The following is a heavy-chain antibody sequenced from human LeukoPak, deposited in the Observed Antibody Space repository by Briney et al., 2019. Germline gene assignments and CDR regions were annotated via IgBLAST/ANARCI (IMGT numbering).Heavy chain of an antibody. V-gene: IGHV3-23*01. J-gene: IGHJ4*02. CDR2: LIATGAIT. CDR3: AKDSHPLSSSSWFFES. D-gene: IGHD6-13*01. Sequence: GGSLRLSCAGSGFIFKNYVMTWVRQAPGKGLDWVSSLIATGAITYYADSVKGRFTVSRDKSNGTVFPQMNSLRAEDTAVYYCAKDSHPLSSSSWFFESWGQGTLVTVSS. CDR1: GFIFKNYV.